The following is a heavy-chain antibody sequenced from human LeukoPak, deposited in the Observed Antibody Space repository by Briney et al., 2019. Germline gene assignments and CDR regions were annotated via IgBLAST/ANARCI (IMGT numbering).Heavy chain of an antibody. J-gene: IGHJ3*02. D-gene: IGHD3-22*01. CDR1: GGSISSYY. V-gene: IGHV4-59*01. Sequence: PSETLSLTCTVSGGSISSYYWSWIRQPPGKGLEWIGYIYYSGSTNYNPSLKSRVTISVDTSKNQFSLKLSSVTAADTAVYYCATTYYYDSSASEAFDIWGQGTMVTVSS. CDR3: ATTYYYDSSASEAFDI. CDR2: IYYSGST.